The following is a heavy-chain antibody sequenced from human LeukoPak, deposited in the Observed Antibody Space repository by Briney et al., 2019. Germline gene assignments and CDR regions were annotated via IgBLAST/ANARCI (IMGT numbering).Heavy chain of an antibody. D-gene: IGHD3-22*01. CDR3: ARDSSGYQ. J-gene: IGHJ4*02. Sequence: GGSLRLSCAASGFTFSSSAMSWVRQAPGKGQEWVSAISGSGGTTYYADSVKGRFTISRDNSKNTLYLQMNSLRAEDTAVYYCARDSSGYQWGQGTLVTVSS. CDR1: GFTFSSSA. CDR2: ISGSGGTT. V-gene: IGHV3-23*01.